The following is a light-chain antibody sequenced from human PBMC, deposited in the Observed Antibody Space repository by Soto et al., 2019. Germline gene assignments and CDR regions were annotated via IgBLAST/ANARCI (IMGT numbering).Light chain of an antibody. V-gene: IGKV1-9*01. CDR3: QQLNSYPLL. CDR2: AAS. J-gene: IGKJ1*01. CDR1: QGISSY. Sequence: IPLTQSPSSLSASVGDRVTITCRASQGISSYLAWYQQKPGKAPKLLIYAASTLQSGVPSRFSGSGSGTDFTLTISSLQPEDFATYYCQQLNSYPLLFGQGTKVEIK.